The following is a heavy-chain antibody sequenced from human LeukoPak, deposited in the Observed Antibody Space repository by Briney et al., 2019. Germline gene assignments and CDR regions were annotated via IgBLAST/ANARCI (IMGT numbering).Heavy chain of an antibody. V-gene: IGHV3-43*01. D-gene: IGHD3-10*01. J-gene: IGHJ4*02. CDR1: GFSFQDYT. CDR3: AKERIGGSLDY. CDR2: ISWSGGTT. Sequence: GGSLRLSCAASGFSFQDYTMHWVRQSPGKGLEWVSQISWSGGTTYYADSVKGRFTISRDNSRSSLYLQMNSLRTEDTALYYCAKERIGGSLDYWGQGTLLTVSS.